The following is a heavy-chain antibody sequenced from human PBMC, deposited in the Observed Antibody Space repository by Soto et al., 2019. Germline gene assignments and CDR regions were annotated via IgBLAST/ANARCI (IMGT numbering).Heavy chain of an antibody. D-gene: IGHD3-22*01. Sequence: LETLSLTCTVSRCSISRRSYYCGLIRQPQGKGQDPIGRIQYSRRPCYNPSLESRVTISLDTSENQFSLQQSSVTAADTAVYCCAIHLSDDSIWFDPWGQGTMVTVSS. CDR3: AIHLSDDSIWFDP. V-gene: IGHV4-39*01. CDR1: RCSISRRSYY. CDR2: IQYSRRP. J-gene: IGHJ5*02.